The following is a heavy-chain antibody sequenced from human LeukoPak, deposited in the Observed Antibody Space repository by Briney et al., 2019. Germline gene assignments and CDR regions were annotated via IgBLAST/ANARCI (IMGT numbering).Heavy chain of an antibody. CDR2: ISAYNGNT. J-gene: IGHJ4*02. Sequence: ASVKVSCKASGYTFTNYGISWVRHAPGQGLEWMGWISAYNGNTNYAQKLQGRVTVTTDTSTSTAYMELRSLRSDDTAVYYCASSGSGSYYQYWGRGTLVTVSS. CDR3: ASSGSGSYYQY. CDR1: GYTFTNYG. D-gene: IGHD3-10*01. V-gene: IGHV1-18*01.